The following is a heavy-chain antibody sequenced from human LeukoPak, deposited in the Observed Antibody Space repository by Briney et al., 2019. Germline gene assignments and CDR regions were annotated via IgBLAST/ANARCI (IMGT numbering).Heavy chain of an antibody. V-gene: IGHV3-48*04. D-gene: IGHD6-19*01. J-gene: IGHJ6*02. Sequence: GGSLRLSCAASGFTFSSYSMNWVRQAPGKGLEWVSYISSSSSTIYYADSVKGRFTISRDNAKNSLYLQMNSLRAEDTAVYYCARGGVGGWYENGGMDVWGQGTTVTVSS. CDR3: ARGGVGGWYENGGMDV. CDR1: GFTFSSYS. CDR2: ISSSSSTI.